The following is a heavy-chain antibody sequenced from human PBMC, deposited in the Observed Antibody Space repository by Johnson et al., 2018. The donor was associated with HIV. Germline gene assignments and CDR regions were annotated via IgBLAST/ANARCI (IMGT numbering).Heavy chain of an antibody. Sequence: VQLVESGGGVVRPGGSLRLSCEASGFIFDDYGMSWVRQAPGKGLEWVSGISWNSGSIGYADSVKGRFTISRDNAKNSLYLQMNSLRAEDTALYYCAKGVGSIGGAFDIWGQGTMVIVS. CDR3: AKGVGSIGGAFDI. CDR2: ISWNSGSI. J-gene: IGHJ3*02. CDR1: GFIFDDYG. D-gene: IGHD3-10*01. V-gene: IGHV3-20*04.